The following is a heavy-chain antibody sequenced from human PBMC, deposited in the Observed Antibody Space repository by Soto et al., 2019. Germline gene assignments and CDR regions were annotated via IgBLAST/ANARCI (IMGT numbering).Heavy chain of an antibody. CDR1: GGSISSGGYY. J-gene: IGHJ6*02. CDR2: IYYSGST. V-gene: IGHV4-31*03. CDR3: ARDGLLGGMDV. Sequence: SETLSLTCTVSGGSISSGGYYWSWIRQHPGKGLEWIGYIYYSGSTYYNPSLKSRVTISVDTSKNQFSLKLSSVTAADTAVYYCARDGLLGGMDVWGQGTTVTVS. D-gene: IGHD7-27*01.